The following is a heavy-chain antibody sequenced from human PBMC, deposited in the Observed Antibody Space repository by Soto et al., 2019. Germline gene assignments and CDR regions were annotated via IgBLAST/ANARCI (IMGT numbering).Heavy chain of an antibody. CDR2: ITGSAGST. J-gene: IGHJ4*02. V-gene: IGHV3-23*01. D-gene: IGHD3-22*01. CDR1: GFTFDSHA. CDR3: TKDKADKYDSSVDS. Sequence: PGGSLRLSCVGAGFTFDSHAMNWVRQAPGKGLECVAGITGSAGSTSYADSVKGRFTISKDNSKNTLYLQMNSLRAEDTAVYYCTKDKADKYDSSVDSWGQGTQVTVSS.